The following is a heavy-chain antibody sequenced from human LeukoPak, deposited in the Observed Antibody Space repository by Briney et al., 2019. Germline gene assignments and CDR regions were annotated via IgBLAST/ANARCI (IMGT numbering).Heavy chain of an antibody. CDR3: ARDPDNPRYGSGSYYRYFDY. J-gene: IGHJ4*02. V-gene: IGHV4-34*01. CDR1: GGSFSGYY. Sequence: MTSETLSLTCAVYGGSFSGYYWSWIRQPPGKGLEWLGEINHSGSTNYNPSLKSRVTISVDTSKNQFSLKLSSVTAADTAVYYCARDPDNPRYGSGSYYRYFDYWGQGILVTVSS. CDR2: INHSGST. D-gene: IGHD3-10*01.